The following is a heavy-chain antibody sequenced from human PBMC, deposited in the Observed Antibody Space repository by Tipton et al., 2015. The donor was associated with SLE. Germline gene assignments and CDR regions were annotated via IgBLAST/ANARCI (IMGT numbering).Heavy chain of an antibody. CDR1: GGSISTGGDY. J-gene: IGHJ5*02. Sequence: TLSLTCTVSGGSISTGGDYWCWLRPSPGKGLEWVGYIYYSGRNYYNPSLKGRVSISLDSSNNQFSLTLTSVTAADTAVYYCARGDFDYWSGFPTNWFDPWGQGTLVTVSS. V-gene: IGHV4-31*03. CDR3: ARGDFDYWSGFPTNWFDP. D-gene: IGHD3-3*01. CDR2: IYYSGRN.